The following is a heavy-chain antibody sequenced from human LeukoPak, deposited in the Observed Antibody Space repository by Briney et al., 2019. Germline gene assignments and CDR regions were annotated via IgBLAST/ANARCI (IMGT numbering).Heavy chain of an antibody. D-gene: IGHD5-18*01. CDR1: GGTFSSYA. J-gene: IGHJ3*02. V-gene: IGHV1-69*13. CDR2: IIPIFGTA. CDR3: ARVSRSGEAGIQLWLHDDAFDI. Sequence: SVKVSCKASGGTFSSYAISWVRQAPGQGLEWMGGIIPIFGTANYAQKFQGRVTITADESTSTAYMELSSLRSEDTAVYYCARVSRSGEAGIQLWLHDDAFDIWGQGTMVTVSS.